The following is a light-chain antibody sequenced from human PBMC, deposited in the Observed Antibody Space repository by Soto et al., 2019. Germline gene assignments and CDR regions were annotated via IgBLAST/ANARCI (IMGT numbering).Light chain of an antibody. CDR1: QSISSY. V-gene: IGKV1-39*01. CDR2: ATS. J-gene: IGKJ2*01. CDR3: QQSYSSPRT. Sequence: DIEMTQSPSSLSVSAGDRVTITCRASQSISSYLTWYQQKPGKAPKLLIYATSSLQSGFPSRFSGSGSGTDFTLTISSLQPEDFAAYYCQQSYSSPRTFGQGTKLEIK.